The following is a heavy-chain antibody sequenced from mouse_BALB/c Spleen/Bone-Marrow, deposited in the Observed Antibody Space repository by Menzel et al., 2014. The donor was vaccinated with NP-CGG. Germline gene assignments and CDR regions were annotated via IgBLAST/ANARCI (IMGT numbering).Heavy chain of an antibody. CDR3: ARSRYFDN. CDR1: GYAFTDYY. J-gene: IGHJ2*01. Sequence: EVQLQLSGPELVKPGTSVKMSCKASGYAFTDYYMMWVRQSHGKSLEWIGHINPNTDGTFYNQKFKGKATLTVDKSSSTAYMQLNSLTSEDSAVYYCARSRYFDNWGQGTTLTVSS. V-gene: IGHV1-26*01. CDR2: INPNTDGT. D-gene: IGHD3-3*01.